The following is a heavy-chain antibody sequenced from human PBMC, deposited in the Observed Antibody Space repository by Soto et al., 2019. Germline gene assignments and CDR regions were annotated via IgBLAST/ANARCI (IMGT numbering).Heavy chain of an antibody. CDR1: GFSLNNYD. D-gene: IGHD6-6*01. CDR2: MSLNGDHQ. Sequence: PGGSLRLSCSASGFSLNNYDMHWVRQAPGKGLEWVAVMSLNGDHQGYSESVRGRFSVSRDISKSALYLQMNSLRIEDTAIYYCAKGGWYGSWSPSDCWGQGTQVTVSS. CDR3: AKGGWYGSWSPSDC. J-gene: IGHJ4*02. V-gene: IGHV3-30*18.